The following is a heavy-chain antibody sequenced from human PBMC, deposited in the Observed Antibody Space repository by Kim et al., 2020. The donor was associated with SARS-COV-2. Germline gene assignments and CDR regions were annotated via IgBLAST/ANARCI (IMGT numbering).Heavy chain of an antibody. D-gene: IGHD3-22*01. J-gene: IGHJ6*02. V-gene: IGHV5-10-1*01. CDR3: ARGPDYYDSRGFGMDV. CDR1: GYSFTSYW. CDR2: IDPSDSYT. Sequence: GESLKISCKGSGYSFTSYWISWVRQMPGKGLEWMGRIDPSDSYTNYSPSFQGHVTISADKSISTAYLQWSSLKASDTAMYYCARGPDYYDSRGFGMDVWGQGTTATVSS.